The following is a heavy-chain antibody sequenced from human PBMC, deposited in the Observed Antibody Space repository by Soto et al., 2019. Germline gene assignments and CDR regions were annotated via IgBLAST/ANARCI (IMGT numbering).Heavy chain of an antibody. Sequence: SETLSLTCAVYGGSFSGYYWSWIRQPPGKGLEWIGEINHSGSTNYNPSLKSRVTISVDTSKNQFSLKLSSVTAADTAVYSCARGGWESGSPGALYYKALWGKGTTVTVS. CDR3: ARGGWESGSPGALYYKAL. CDR2: INHSGST. CDR1: GGSFSGYY. J-gene: IGHJ6*03. D-gene: IGHD3-10*01. V-gene: IGHV4-34*01.